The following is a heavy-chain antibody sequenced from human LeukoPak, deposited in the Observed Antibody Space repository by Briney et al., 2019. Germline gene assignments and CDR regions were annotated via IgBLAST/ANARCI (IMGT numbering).Heavy chain of an antibody. J-gene: IGHJ4*02. V-gene: IGHV3-74*01. Sequence: TGGSLRLSCAASGFTFSRYWMHWVRQAPGEGLVRVSRMNSDGSNTNYADSVKGRFTISRDNAKNTLYLQMNSLRADDTAVYYCARDICSGIGCYPRAPFDYWGQGTLVTVSS. D-gene: IGHD2-15*01. CDR2: MNSDGSNT. CDR1: GFTFSRYW. CDR3: ARDICSGIGCYPRAPFDY.